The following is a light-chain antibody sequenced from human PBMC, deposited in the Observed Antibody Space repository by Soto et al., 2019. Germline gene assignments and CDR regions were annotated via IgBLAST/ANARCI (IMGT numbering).Light chain of an antibody. J-gene: IGKJ1*01. CDR3: QQSYSTLWT. V-gene: IGKV1-39*01. Sequence: DIQMNQSPSSLSASVGDRVTITCRASQSISSYLNWYQQKPGKAPKLLIYAASSLQSGVPSRFSGSGSGTDFTLTISSLQPEDFATYYCQQSYSTLWTFGQGTNVDIK. CDR2: AAS. CDR1: QSISSY.